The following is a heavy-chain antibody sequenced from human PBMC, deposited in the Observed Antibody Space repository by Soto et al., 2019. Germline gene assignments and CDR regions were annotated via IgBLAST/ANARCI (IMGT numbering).Heavy chain of an antibody. Sequence: SETLSLTCTVSGGSISSGDHYWSWIRQPPGKGLEWIGFIYYSGSTYYNPSLKSRVTISVDTSKNQFSLKLSSVTAADTAVYYCARATCYYDSGGRRHPYYFDYWGQGPLVNVSS. J-gene: IGHJ4*02. V-gene: IGHV4-30-4*01. CDR2: IYYSGST. CDR1: GGSISSGDHY. D-gene: IGHD3-22*01. CDR3: ARATCYYDSGGRRHPYYFDY.